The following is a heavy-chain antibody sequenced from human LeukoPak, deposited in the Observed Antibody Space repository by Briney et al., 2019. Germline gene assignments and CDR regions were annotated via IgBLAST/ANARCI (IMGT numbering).Heavy chain of an antibody. D-gene: IGHD3-10*01. CDR1: GGSFIGYY. J-gene: IGHJ6*04. Sequence: SETLSLTCAVYGGSFIGYYWSWIRQPPGKGLEWIGEINHSGSTNYNPSLKSRVTISVDTSKNQFSLKLSSVTAADTAVYYCARRRITMVRGGPLDVWGKGTTVTVSS. CDR3: ARRRITMVRGGPLDV. CDR2: INHSGST. V-gene: IGHV4-34*01.